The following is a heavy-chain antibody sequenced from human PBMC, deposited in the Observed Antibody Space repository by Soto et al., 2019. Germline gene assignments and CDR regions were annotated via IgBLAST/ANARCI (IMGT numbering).Heavy chain of an antibody. CDR2: ISGSGGTT. CDR1: GFTFSGYG. J-gene: IGHJ4*02. V-gene: IGHV3-23*01. Sequence: PGGSLRLSCAASGFTFSGYGMTWVRQAPGKGLEWVSVISGSGGTTYYADSVKGRFTISRDNSKNTLYLQMNILRAEDTAIYYCAKNKETGTTGGLGYWGQGTLVTVSS. D-gene: IGHD1-1*01. CDR3: AKNKETGTTGGLGY.